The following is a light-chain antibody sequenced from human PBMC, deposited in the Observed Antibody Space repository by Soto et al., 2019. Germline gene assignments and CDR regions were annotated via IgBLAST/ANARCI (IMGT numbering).Light chain of an antibody. Sequence: QSALTQPASVSGSPGQSISVSCTGSSGDVGSYKYVSWYQQHPGKAPKLIIYEVNKRPSGVSDRFAGSKSGNTASLNISGLQAEDDAYYSCSSYLFTSTLVLFCGGPDLTVL. CDR3: SSYLFTSTLVL. CDR2: EVN. V-gene: IGLV2-14*01. CDR1: SGDVGSYKY. J-gene: IGLJ2*01.